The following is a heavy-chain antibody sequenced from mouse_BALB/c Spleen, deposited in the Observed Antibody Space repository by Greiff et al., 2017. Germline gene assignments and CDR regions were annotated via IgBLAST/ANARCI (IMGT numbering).Heavy chain of an antibody. D-gene: IGHD6-1*01. J-gene: IGHJ4*01. CDR3: ASNPGNYAMDY. V-gene: IGHV5-9*03. CDR1: GFTFSSYT. CDR2: ISSGGGNT. Sequence: EVKLVESGGGLVKPGGSLKLSCAASGFTFSSYTMSWVRQTPGKRLEWVATISSGGGNTYYPDSVKGRFTISRDNAKNNLYLQMSSLRSEDTALYYCASNPGNYAMDYWGQGTSVTVSS.